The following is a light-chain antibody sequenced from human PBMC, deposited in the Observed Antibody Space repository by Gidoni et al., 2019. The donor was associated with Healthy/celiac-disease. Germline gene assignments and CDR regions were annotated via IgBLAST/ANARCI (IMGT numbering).Light chain of an antibody. V-gene: IGLV2-23*02. CDR3: CSYAGSSTSYV. Sequence: QSALTQPASVSGSPGQPIPISCTGTSSDVGSYDLVSWYQQHPGKAPKLMIYEVSKRPSGVSIRFSGSKSGTTASLTISGLQAEDEADYYCCSYAGSSTSYVFGTGTKVTVL. CDR2: EVS. J-gene: IGLJ1*01. CDR1: SSDVGSYDL.